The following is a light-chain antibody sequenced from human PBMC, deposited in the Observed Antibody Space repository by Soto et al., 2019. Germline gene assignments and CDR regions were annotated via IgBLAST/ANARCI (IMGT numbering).Light chain of an antibody. V-gene: IGKV3-11*01. Sequence: EIVLTQSPATLSLSPGERATLSCRASQSVSNYLAWYQQKPGQAPRLLIYDASNRATGIPARFSGSGSGTDFTLTISSLEPEDFAVYYCQHRSNWPPFTFGPGTKVDIK. CDR1: QSVSNY. J-gene: IGKJ3*01. CDR3: QHRSNWPPFT. CDR2: DAS.